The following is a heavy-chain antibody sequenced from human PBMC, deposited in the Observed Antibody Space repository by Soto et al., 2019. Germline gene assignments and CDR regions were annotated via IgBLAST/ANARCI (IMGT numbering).Heavy chain of an antibody. CDR3: ARLFTIFGVVTQGGGMDV. V-gene: IGHV4-34*01. CDR2: INHSGST. Sequence: SETLSLTCAVYGGSFSGYYWSWIRQPPGKGLEWIGEINHSGSTNYNPSLKSRVTISVDTSKNQFSLKLSSVTAADTAVYYCARLFTIFGVVTQGGGMDVWGQGTTVTVSS. D-gene: IGHD3-3*01. J-gene: IGHJ6*02. CDR1: GGSFSGYY.